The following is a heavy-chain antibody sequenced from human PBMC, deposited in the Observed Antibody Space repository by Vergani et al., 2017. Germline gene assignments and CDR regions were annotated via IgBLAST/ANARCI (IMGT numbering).Heavy chain of an antibody. CDR3: ARGRGPLGY. D-gene: IGHD5-12*01. J-gene: IGHJ4*02. CDR1: GGSFSGYY. Sequence: QVQLQQWGAGLLKPSETLSLTCAVYGGSFSGYYWSWIRQPPGKGLEWIGYIYYSGSTNYNPSLKSRVTISVDTSKNQFSLKLSSVTAADTAVYYCARGRGPLGYWGQGTLVTVSS. V-gene: IGHV4-34*11. CDR2: IYYSGST.